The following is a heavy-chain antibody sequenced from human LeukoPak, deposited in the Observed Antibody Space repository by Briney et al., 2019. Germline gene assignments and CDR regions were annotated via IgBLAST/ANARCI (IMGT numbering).Heavy chain of an antibody. CDR3: ARILGYCSSISCAEAFDI. CDR2: IYTSGST. Sequence: SETLSLTCTVSGGSISSGSYYWSWIRQPAGKGLEWIGRIYTSGSTNYNPSLKSRVTISVDTSKNQFSLNLSSVTAADTAVYCCARILGYCSSISCAEAFDIWGQGTMVTVSS. CDR1: GGSISSGSYY. V-gene: IGHV4-61*02. D-gene: IGHD2-2*01. J-gene: IGHJ3*02.